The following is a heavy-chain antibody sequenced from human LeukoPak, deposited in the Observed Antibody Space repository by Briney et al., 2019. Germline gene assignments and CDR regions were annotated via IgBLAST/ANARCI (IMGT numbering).Heavy chain of an antibody. Sequence: ASVKVSCKASGYTFTGYYMYWVRQAPGQGLEWMGWINPNSGGTNYAQKFQGRVTMTRDTSISTAYMELSRLRSDDTAVYYCASNLVDYDILTGYYTYWGQGTLVTVSS. CDR1: GYTFTGYY. V-gene: IGHV1-2*02. J-gene: IGHJ4*02. CDR3: ASNLVDYDILTGYYTY. D-gene: IGHD3-9*01. CDR2: INPNSGGT.